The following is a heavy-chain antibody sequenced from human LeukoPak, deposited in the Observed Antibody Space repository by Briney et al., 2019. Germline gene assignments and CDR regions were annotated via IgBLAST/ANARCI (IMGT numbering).Heavy chain of an antibody. V-gene: IGHV1-69*13. Sequence: SVKVSCKASGGTSSSYAISWVRQAPGQGLEWMGGIIPIFGTANYAQKFQGRVTVTADESTSTAYMELSSLRSEDTAVYYCARGPSYYDFWSGYPALDWFDPWGQGTLVTVSS. CDR2: IIPIFGTA. J-gene: IGHJ5*02. CDR3: ARGPSYYDFWSGYPALDWFDP. D-gene: IGHD3-3*01. CDR1: GGTSSSYA.